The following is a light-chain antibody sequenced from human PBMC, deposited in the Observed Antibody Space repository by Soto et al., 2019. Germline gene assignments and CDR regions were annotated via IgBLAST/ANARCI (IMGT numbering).Light chain of an antibody. CDR1: SNDVGGYGY. V-gene: IGLV2-14*01. J-gene: IGLJ3*02. Sequence: QSVLTQPASVSGSPGETITISCTGTSNDVGGYGYVSWYRQYAGKAPTLMVSEVSYRPSGVSDRFSGSKSGTTAFLTISGLQTEDEGHYYCNSYSPSSLLFGGGTQLTVL. CDR2: EVS. CDR3: NSYSPSSLL.